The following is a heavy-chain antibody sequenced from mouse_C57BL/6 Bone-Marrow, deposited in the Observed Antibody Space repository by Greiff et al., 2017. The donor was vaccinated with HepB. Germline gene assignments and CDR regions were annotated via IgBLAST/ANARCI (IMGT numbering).Heavy chain of an antibody. CDR3: SRGYYYYSYYYAMDY. CDR1: GFTFTDYY. V-gene: IGHV7-3*01. J-gene: IGHJ4*01. D-gene: IGHD2-4*01. Sequence: EVQGVESGGGLVQPGGSLSLSCAASGFTFTDYYMSWVRQPPGKALEWLGFIRNKANGYTTEYSASVKGRFTISRDNSQSILYLQMNALRAEDSATYYCSRGYYYYSYYYAMDYWGQGTSVTVSS. CDR2: IRNKANGYTT.